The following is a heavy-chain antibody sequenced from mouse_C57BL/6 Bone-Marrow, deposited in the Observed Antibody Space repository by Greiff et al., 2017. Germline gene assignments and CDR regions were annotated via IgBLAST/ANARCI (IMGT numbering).Heavy chain of an antibody. CDR3: AMGYYDIRRGFYYAMDY. Sequence: EVQGVESGGGLVQPGGSLSLSCAASGFTFTDYYMSWVRQPPGKALEWLGFIRNKANGYTTEYSAPVKGRLTISRVNSQSILYLQMNALRSEDSATYYCAMGYYDIRRGFYYAMDYWGQGTSVTVSS. D-gene: IGHD2-4*01. CDR1: GFTFTDYY. CDR2: IRNKANGYTT. J-gene: IGHJ4*01. V-gene: IGHV7-3*01.